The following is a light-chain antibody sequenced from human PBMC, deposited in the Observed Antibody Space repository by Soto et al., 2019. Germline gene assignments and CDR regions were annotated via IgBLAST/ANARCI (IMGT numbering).Light chain of an antibody. Sequence: EIVLTQSPGTLSLSAGERATLSCRDSQTVRTNYLAWFQHKPGQAPRLLIYGASSRATGIPDRFSGSGSGTDFTLTINRPEPEDFAVYFCQQYSDSPLTFGGGTKVEIK. CDR1: QTVRTNY. J-gene: IGKJ4*01. V-gene: IGKV3-20*01. CDR3: QQYSDSPLT. CDR2: GAS.